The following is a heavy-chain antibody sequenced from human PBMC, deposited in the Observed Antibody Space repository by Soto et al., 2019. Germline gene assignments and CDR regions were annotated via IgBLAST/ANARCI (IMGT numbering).Heavy chain of an antibody. D-gene: IGHD5-18*01. Sequence: PGGSLRLSCAASGFTFSSYAMSWVRQAPGKGLEWVSAISGSGGSTYYADSVKGRFTISRDNSKNTLYLQMNSLGAEDTAVYYCAKDKQLWLLLPNWFDPWGQGTLVTVSS. V-gene: IGHV3-23*01. J-gene: IGHJ5*02. CDR3: AKDKQLWLLLPNWFDP. CDR1: GFTFSSYA. CDR2: ISGSGGST.